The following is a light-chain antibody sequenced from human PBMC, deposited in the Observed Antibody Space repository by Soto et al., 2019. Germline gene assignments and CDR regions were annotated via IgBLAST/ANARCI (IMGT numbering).Light chain of an antibody. CDR2: GVS. Sequence: ERVMTQSPATLSVSPGERATLSCRASQSVSSNYLAWFQQRPGQAPRLLIYGVSTRATGTPDRFSASGSATDFTLSISRLEPEDFAVYFCHQYGASPWTFGQGTKV. CDR1: QSVSSNY. J-gene: IGKJ1*01. V-gene: IGKV3-20*01. CDR3: HQYGASPWT.